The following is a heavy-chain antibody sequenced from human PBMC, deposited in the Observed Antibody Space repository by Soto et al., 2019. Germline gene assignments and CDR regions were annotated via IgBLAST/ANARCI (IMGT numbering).Heavy chain of an antibody. J-gene: IGHJ4*02. V-gene: IGHV4-39*01. CDR2: IYYTGST. Sequence: SETLSLTCSVSGDSISSGSYYWGWIRQPPGKGLEWIGSIYYTGSTYYNPSLNSRVTIYVDTSNNQFSLKLSSVTAADTAVYYCARRAYGSASFFDSWGQGTLVTVSS. CDR3: ARRAYGSASFFDS. CDR1: GDSISSGSYY. D-gene: IGHD3-10*01.